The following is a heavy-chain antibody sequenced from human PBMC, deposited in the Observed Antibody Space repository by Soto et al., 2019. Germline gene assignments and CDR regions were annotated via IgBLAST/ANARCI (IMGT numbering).Heavy chain of an antibody. Sequence: GGSLRLSCAASGFTFSNYGMHWVRQAPDRGLEWVAAMWYDESRTFYAESVKGRFTISRDNAKNSLYLQVNSLTAEDTAVYYCAREDDFNTFDYWGQGTLVTVSS. CDR3: AREDDFNTFDY. CDR2: MWYDESRT. J-gene: IGHJ4*02. V-gene: IGHV3-33*01. CDR1: GFTFSNYG. D-gene: IGHD2-21*02.